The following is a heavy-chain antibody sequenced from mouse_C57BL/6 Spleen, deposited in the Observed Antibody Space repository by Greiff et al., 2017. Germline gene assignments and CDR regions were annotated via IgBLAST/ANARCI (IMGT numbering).Heavy chain of an antibody. CDR2: IDPSDSYT. CDR3: ARFYYSNPFYARDY. D-gene: IGHD2-5*01. CDR1: GYTFTSYW. V-gene: IGHV1-69*01. Sequence: QVQLQQPGAELVMPGASVKLSCKASGYTFTSYWMHWVKQRPGQGLEWIGEIDPSDSYTNYNQKFKGKSTLTVDKSSSTAYMQLSSLTSEDSAVYYCARFYYSNPFYARDYWGQGTSVTVSS. J-gene: IGHJ4*01.